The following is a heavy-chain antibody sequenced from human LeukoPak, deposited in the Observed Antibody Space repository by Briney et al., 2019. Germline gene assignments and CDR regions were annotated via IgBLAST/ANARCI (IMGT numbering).Heavy chain of an antibody. V-gene: IGHV3-20*03. J-gene: IGHJ4*02. D-gene: IGHD3-22*01. Sequence: DSVKGRFTISRDSAKNSLYLQMNSLRAEDTALYYCARAYYYDNGAYYYAFPDYWGQGTLVTVSS. CDR3: ARAYYYDNGAYYYAFPDY.